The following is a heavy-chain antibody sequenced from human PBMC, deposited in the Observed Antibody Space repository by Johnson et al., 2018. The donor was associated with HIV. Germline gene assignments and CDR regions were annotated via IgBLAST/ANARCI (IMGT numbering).Heavy chain of an antibody. CDR3: ARERRWWELPRGAFDI. V-gene: IGHV3-7*01. D-gene: IGHD2-15*01. CDR1: GFIFSNYW. J-gene: IGHJ3*02. CDR2: IQQDGNDK. Sequence: VQLVESGGGLVQPGGSLRLSCPASGFIFSNYWMSWVRQAPGKVLAWVANIQQDGNDKYYVDSVKGRFTISRENAKNSLYLQVNSLRAGDTALYYCARERRWWELPRGAFDIWGQGTMVTVSS.